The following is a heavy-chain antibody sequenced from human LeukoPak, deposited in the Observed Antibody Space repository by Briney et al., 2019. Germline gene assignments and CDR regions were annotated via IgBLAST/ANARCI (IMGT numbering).Heavy chain of an antibody. CDR2: ISSSGSTI. CDR3: AKDFGRNIESILFDS. J-gene: IGHJ4*02. V-gene: IGHV3-48*03. D-gene: IGHD3-10*01. CDR1: GFTFSSYE. Sequence: GGSLRLSCAASGFTFSSYEMNWVRQAPGKGLEWVSYISSSGSTIYYADSVKGRFTISRDNAKNSLYLHMNSLRAEDTAVYYCAKDFGRNIESILFDSWGQGTLVTVSS.